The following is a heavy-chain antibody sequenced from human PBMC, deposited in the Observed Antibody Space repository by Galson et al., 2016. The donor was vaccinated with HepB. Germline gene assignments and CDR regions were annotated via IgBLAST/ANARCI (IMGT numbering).Heavy chain of an antibody. CDR2: LRRDESQK. J-gene: IGHJ3*02. CDR3: AAEYSSSMGAFDI. D-gene: IGHD6-6*01. V-gene: IGHV3-7*01. CDR1: GFTFSSYW. Sequence: SLRLSCAASGFTFSSYWMTWVRQAPGKGLEWVANLRRDESQKYYVDSVKGRFTVSRDKSKNTLYLQMNSLSAEDTAVYYCAAEYSSSMGAFDIWGQGTMVTVSS.